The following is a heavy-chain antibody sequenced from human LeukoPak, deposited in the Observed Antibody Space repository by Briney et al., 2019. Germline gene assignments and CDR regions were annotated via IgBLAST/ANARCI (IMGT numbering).Heavy chain of an antibody. D-gene: IGHD3-10*01. V-gene: IGHV4-59*01. CDR2: IYYSGST. J-gene: IGHJ6*03. CDR3: ARAPVRNYYYYYMDV. Sequence: PSETLSLTCTVSGGSISSYYWSWIRQPPGEGLEWIGYIYYSGSTNYNPSLKSRVTISVDTSKNQFSLKLSSVTAADTAVYYCARAPVRNYYYYYMDVWGKGTTVTISS. CDR1: GGSISSYY.